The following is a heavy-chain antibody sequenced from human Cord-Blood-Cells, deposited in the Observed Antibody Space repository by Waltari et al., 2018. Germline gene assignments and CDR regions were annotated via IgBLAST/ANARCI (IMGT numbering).Heavy chain of an antibody. J-gene: IGHJ4*02. Sequence: QVQLQESGPGLVKPSETLSLTCPVSGGSISSYYWSWIRQPPGKGLEWIGYIYYSGSTNYNPSLKSRVTISVDTSKNQFSLKLSSVTAADTAVYYCASVTYYDILTGYYYFDYWGQGTLVTVSS. V-gene: IGHV4-59*01. D-gene: IGHD3-9*01. CDR3: ASVTYYDILTGYYYFDY. CDR1: GGSISSYY. CDR2: IYYSGST.